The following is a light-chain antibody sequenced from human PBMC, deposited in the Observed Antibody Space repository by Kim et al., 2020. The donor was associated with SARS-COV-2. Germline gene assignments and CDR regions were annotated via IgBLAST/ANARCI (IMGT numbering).Light chain of an antibody. Sequence: ASVGDKVTISCRASQDTRNHVACFQQKPGTAPRSLIYGASSLHIGVPSRFGGSGYGTEFILTISSLQPEDFATYYCQQFDTYPFTFGGGTKVEIK. CDR1: QDTRNH. CDR3: QQFDTYPFT. V-gene: IGKV1-16*01. J-gene: IGKJ4*01. CDR2: GAS.